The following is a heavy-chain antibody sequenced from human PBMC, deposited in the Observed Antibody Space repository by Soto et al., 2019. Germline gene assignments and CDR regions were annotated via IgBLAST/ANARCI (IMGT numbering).Heavy chain of an antibody. Sequence: PSETLSLTCTVSGGSISSSDYYWGWIRQPPGKGLEWIGSIYYSGSTYYNPSLKSRVSISVDTSKNQFSLNLTSVTAADTAVYYCARHLSDSGYDLNYWGQGTLVTV. J-gene: IGHJ4*01. D-gene: IGHD5-12*01. V-gene: IGHV4-39*01. CDR2: IYYSGST. CDR1: GGSISSSDYY. CDR3: ARHLSDSGYDLNY.